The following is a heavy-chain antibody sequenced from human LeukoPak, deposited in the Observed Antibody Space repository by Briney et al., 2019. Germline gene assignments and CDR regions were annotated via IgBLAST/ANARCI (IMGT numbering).Heavy chain of an antibody. CDR2: MNPNSGNT. D-gene: IGHD6-19*01. CDR1: GYTFTSYD. Sequence: ASVKVSCKASGYTFTSYDINWVRQATGQGLEWMGWMNPNSGNTGYAQKFQGRVTITRNTSISTAYMELSSLRSEDTAVYYCARRRSIAVAGTSNWFDPWGQGTLVTVSS. CDR3: ARRRSIAVAGTSNWFDP. V-gene: IGHV1-8*03. J-gene: IGHJ5*02.